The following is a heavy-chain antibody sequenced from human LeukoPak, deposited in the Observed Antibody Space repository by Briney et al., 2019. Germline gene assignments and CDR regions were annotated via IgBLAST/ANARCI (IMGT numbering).Heavy chain of an antibody. CDR1: GGSTSSYY. J-gene: IGHJ5*02. CDR2: IYYSGST. Sequence: PSETLSLTCTVSGGSTSSYYWSWIRQPPGKGLEWIGYIYYSGSTNYNPSLKSRVTISVDTSKNQFSLKLSSVTAADTAVYYCARESSPYHTNWFDPWGQGTLVTVSS. CDR3: ARESSPYHTNWFDP. V-gene: IGHV4-59*01.